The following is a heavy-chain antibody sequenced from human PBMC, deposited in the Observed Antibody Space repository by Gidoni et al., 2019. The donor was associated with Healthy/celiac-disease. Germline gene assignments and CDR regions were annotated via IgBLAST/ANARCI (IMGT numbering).Heavy chain of an antibody. CDR3: AREVGVDTASDY. Sequence: QVQLQQWGAGLLKPSETLSLTCAVYGGSFSGYYWSWIRQPPGMGLEWIGEINHSGSTNYNPSLKSRVTISVDTSKNQFSLKLSSVTAADTAVYYCAREVGVDTASDYWGQGTLVTVSS. CDR1: GGSFSGYY. V-gene: IGHV4-34*01. D-gene: IGHD5-18*01. J-gene: IGHJ4*02. CDR2: INHSGST.